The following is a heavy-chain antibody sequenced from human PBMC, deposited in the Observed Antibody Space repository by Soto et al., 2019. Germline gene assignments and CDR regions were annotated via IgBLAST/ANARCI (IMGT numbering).Heavy chain of an antibody. CDR2: ISAYNGNT. CDR3: AGDRVAAARTALGWFDP. V-gene: IGHV1-18*01. J-gene: IGHJ5*02. Sequence: QVQLVQSGAEVKKPGASVKVSCKASGYTFTSYGISWVRQAPGQGLEWMGWISAYNGNTNYAQKLQGRVTMTTDTSPSTAYMELRSLRSDDEAGDYCAGDRVAAARTALGWFDPWGQGTLVTVSS. CDR1: GYTFTSYG. D-gene: IGHD2-2*01.